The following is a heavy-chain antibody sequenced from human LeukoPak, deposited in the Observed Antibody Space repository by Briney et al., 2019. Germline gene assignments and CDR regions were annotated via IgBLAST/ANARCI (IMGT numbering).Heavy chain of an antibody. Sequence: GGSLRLSCAASGLTFSSYAMHWVRQAPGKGLEWVAVISYDGSNKYYADSVKGRFTISRDNSKNTLYLQMNSLRAEDTAVYYCAREVGMIVKRDRFDYWGQGTLVTVSS. D-gene: IGHD3-22*01. V-gene: IGHV3-30*04. J-gene: IGHJ4*02. CDR2: ISYDGSNK. CDR3: AREVGMIVKRDRFDY. CDR1: GLTFSSYA.